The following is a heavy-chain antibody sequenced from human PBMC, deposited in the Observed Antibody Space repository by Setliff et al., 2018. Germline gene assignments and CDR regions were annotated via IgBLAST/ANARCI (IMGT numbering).Heavy chain of an antibody. V-gene: IGHV4-61*01. J-gene: IGHJ6*03. CDR3: ARVPATVTTFYYYYMDV. CDR1: GDSVNSGNYY. CDR2: IYYSGTT. D-gene: IGHD4-17*01. Sequence: SETLSLTCTVSGDSVNSGNYYWNWIRQPPGKGLEWIGCIYYSGTTNYNPSLKSRVTISLDTSKNQFSLKLSSVTAADTAVYYCARVPATVTTFYYYYMDVWGKGTTVTVSS.